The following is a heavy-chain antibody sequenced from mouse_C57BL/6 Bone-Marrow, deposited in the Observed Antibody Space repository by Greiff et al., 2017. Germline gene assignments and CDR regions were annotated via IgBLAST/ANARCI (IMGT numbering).Heavy chain of an antibody. CDR1: GYTFTSYW. V-gene: IGHV1-69*01. D-gene: IGHD2-4*01. J-gene: IGHJ2*01. CDR2: IDPSDSYT. Sequence: VQLQQPGAELVMPGASVKLSCKASGYTFTSYWMHWVKQRPGQGLEWIGEIDPSDSYTNYNQKFKGKSTLTVDKSSSTAYMQLSSLTSEDSAVYYCASEGYDYVDYWGQGTTLTVSS. CDR3: ASEGYDYVDY.